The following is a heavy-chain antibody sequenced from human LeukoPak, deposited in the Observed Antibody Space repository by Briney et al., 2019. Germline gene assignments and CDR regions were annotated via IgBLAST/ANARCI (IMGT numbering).Heavy chain of an antibody. V-gene: IGHV3-48*01. J-gene: IGHJ6*03. CDR1: GFTFSSYS. D-gene: IGHD1-1*01. CDR3: AREAGYNWNFRRDYYYYMDV. Sequence: PGGSLRLSCAASGFTFSSYSMNWVRQAPGKGLEWVSYISSSSSTIYYADSVKGRFTISRDNAKNSLYLQMNSLRAEDTAVYYCAREAGYNWNFRRDYYYYMDVWGKGTTVTVSS. CDR2: ISSSSSTI.